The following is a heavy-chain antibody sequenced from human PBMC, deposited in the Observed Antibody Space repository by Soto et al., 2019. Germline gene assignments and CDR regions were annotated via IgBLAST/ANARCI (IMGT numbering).Heavy chain of an antibody. V-gene: IGHV4-4*02. Sequence: QVQLQESGPGLVEPSGTLSLTCAVSGGSISSDNWWTWVRQPPREGLEWIGEIHPNGRTNYKPSLKSRITISVDKSENQFSLWLTSVTAADTALYYCATRYCIHTTCYVYWGQGTLVTVSS. J-gene: IGHJ4*02. CDR2: IHPNGRT. D-gene: IGHD2-2*01. CDR1: GGSISSDNW. CDR3: ATRYCIHTTCYVY.